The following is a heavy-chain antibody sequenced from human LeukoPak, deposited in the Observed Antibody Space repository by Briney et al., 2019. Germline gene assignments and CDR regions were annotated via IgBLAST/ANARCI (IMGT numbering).Heavy chain of an antibody. CDR1: GFNFSSYG. D-gene: IGHD2-15*01. CDR3: ARDRGRGSSHNDY. J-gene: IGHJ4*02. V-gene: IGHV3-33*01. CDR2: IWYDGSNI. Sequence: GGSLRLPCAASGFNFSSYGMHWVRQAPGKGLEWVAVIWYDGSNIYYADSVKGRFTISRDNSKNTLYLQMDSLRAEDTAVYYCARDRGRGSSHNDYWGQGILVTVSS.